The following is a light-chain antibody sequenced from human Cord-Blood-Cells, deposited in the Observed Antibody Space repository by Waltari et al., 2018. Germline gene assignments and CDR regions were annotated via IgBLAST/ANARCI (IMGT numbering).Light chain of an antibody. Sequence: DIVMTLFLALLPVFLGERAPINCKSSLSVLYSSNNKNYLAWYQQKPGQPPKLLIYWASTRESGVPDRFSGSGSGTDFTLTISSLQAEDVAVYYCQQYYSTPLTFGPGTKVDIK. J-gene: IGKJ3*01. V-gene: IGKV4-1*01. CDR2: WAS. CDR3: QQYYSTPLT. CDR1: LSVLYSSNNKNY.